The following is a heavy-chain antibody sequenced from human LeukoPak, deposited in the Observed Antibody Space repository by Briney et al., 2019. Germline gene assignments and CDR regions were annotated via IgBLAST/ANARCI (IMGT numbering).Heavy chain of an antibody. V-gene: IGHV4-39*07. D-gene: IGHD3-10*01. CDR3: ARVGVWFGEFPIF. CDR1: GGSISSSSYY. CDR2: IYYSGST. J-gene: IGHJ4*02. Sequence: SETLSLTCTVSGGSISSSSYYWGWIRQPPGKGLEWIGSIYYSGSTYYNPSLKSRVTISVDTSKNQFSLKLSSVTAADTAVYYCARVGVWFGEFPIFWGQGTLVTVSS.